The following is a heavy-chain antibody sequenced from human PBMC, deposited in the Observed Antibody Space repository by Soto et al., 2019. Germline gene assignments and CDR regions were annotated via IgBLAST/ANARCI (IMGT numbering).Heavy chain of an antibody. V-gene: IGHV1-69*06. Sequence: GASVKVSCKASGGTFSSYAISWVRQAPGQGLERMGGIIPIFGTANYAQKFKGRVTITADKSTSTAYKKLSSLRSEDTALYSCARARGVYSSFEAYYFDYWGQETLVTVSS. CDR3: ARARGVYSSFEAYYFDY. D-gene: IGHD6-6*01. CDR2: IIPIFGTA. J-gene: IGHJ4*02. CDR1: GGTFSSYA.